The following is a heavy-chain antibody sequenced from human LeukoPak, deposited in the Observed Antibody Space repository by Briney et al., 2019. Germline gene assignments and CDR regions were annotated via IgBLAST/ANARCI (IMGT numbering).Heavy chain of an antibody. CDR2: INHSGST. J-gene: IGHJ4*02. CDR1: GGSFSGYY. D-gene: IGHD4-17*01. CDR3: PREGGDYGGFDY. V-gene: IGHV4-34*01. Sequence: PSETLCLTCAVYGGSFSGYYWSWIRQPPGKGLEWIGEINHSGSTNYNPSLKSRVTISVDTSKNQFSLKLSSVTAADTAVYYCPREGGDYGGFDYWGQGTLVTVSS.